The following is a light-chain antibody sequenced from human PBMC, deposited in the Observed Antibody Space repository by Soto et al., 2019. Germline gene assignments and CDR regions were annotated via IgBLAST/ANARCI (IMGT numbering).Light chain of an antibody. CDR1: QDIKNY. J-gene: IGKJ4*01. CDR2: DAS. Sequence: DIQMIQSPSSLSASVGDRVTITCQASQDIKNYLNWYQQKPWKAPKLLIYDASNLETGVPSRFSGSGSGTHFSLTISSLQPEDGATYYCQHYDHLPPRPVGGGPSVQLK. V-gene: IGKV1-33*01. CDR3: QHYDHLPPRP.